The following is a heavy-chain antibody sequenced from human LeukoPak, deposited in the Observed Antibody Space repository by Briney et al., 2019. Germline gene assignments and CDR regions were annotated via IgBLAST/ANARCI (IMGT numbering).Heavy chain of an antibody. D-gene: IGHD2-2*01. J-gene: IGHJ4*02. CDR2: IIPIFGTA. V-gene: IGHV1-69*13. CDR3: ARGGGEYCSSTSRHPGDY. Sequence: ASVKVSCKASGGTFSSYAISWVRQAPGQGLEWMGGIIPIFGTANYAQKFQGRVTITADESTNTAYMELSSLRSEDTAVYYCARGGGEYCSSTSRHPGDYWGQGTPVTVSS. CDR1: GGTFSSYA.